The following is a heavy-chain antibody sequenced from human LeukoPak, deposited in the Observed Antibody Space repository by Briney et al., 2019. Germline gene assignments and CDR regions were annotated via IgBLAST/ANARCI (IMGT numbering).Heavy chain of an antibody. CDR2: ISSSGSTI. CDR1: GFTFSDYY. Sequence: PGGSLRLSCAASGFTFSDYYMSWIRQAPGKGLEWVSYISSSGSTIYYADSVKGRFTISRGNAKNSLYLQMNSLRAEDTAVYYCARDGRGGWTPEDDRFDYWGQGTLVTVSS. J-gene: IGHJ4*02. CDR3: ARDGRGGWTPEDDRFDY. D-gene: IGHD6-19*01. V-gene: IGHV3-11*01.